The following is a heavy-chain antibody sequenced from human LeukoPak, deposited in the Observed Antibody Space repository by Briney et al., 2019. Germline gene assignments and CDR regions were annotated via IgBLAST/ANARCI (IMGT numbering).Heavy chain of an antibody. CDR3: ARGYFDSSGEFAN. Sequence: GGSLRLSCAASGFTVSSNYMSWVRQAPGKGLEWVSIIYSGGSTYYADSVKDRFTISRDNSKNTLYLQMNSLRAEDTAMYYCARGYFDSSGEFANWGQGTLVTVSS. D-gene: IGHD3-22*01. V-gene: IGHV3-66*01. CDR2: IYSGGST. CDR1: GFTVSSNY. J-gene: IGHJ4*02.